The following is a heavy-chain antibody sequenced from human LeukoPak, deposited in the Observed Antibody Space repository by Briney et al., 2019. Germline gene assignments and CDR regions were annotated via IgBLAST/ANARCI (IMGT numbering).Heavy chain of an antibody. CDR3: ARTTVATQFDY. V-gene: IGHV4-39*01. CDR1: GGSISSSSSY. Sequence: SETLSLTCTVSGGSISSSSSYWGWIRQPPGKGLEWIGTICYSGSTYYNASLKSRVTTSADTSKNQFSLKLSSVTAADTAVYYCARTTVATQFDYWGQGTLVTVSS. CDR2: ICYSGST. D-gene: IGHD4-23*01. J-gene: IGHJ4*02.